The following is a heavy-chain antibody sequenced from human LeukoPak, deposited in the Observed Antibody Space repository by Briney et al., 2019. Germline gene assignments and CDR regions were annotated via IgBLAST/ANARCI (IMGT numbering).Heavy chain of an antibody. CDR2: MNPNSSNT. J-gene: IGHJ6*02. CDR3: ARAFTMVRGVFNYYYYGMDV. V-gene: IGHV1-8*01. D-gene: IGHD3-10*01. Sequence: GASVKVSCKASGYTFTSYDINWVRQATGQGLEWMGWMNPNSSNTGYAQKFQGRVTMTRNTSISTAYMELSSLRSEDTAVYYCARAFTMVRGVFNYYYYGMDVWGQGTTVTVSS. CDR1: GYTFTSYD.